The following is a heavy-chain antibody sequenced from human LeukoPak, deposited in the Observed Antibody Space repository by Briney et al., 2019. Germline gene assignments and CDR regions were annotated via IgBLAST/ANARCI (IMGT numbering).Heavy chain of an antibody. Sequence: GGSLRLSCASSGFTVSSNYMSWVCQAPGKGLEWVSVIYSGGSTYYADSVKGRFTISRDNSKNTLYLQMNSLRAEDTAVYYCASVSGYSSSEYYFDYWGQGTLVTVSS. CDR2: IYSGGST. V-gene: IGHV3-66*01. CDR1: GFTVSSNY. D-gene: IGHD3-3*01. J-gene: IGHJ4*02. CDR3: ASVSGYSSSEYYFDY.